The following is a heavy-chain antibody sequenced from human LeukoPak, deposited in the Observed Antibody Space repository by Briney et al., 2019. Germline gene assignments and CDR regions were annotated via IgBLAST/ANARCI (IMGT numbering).Heavy chain of an antibody. V-gene: IGHV3-9*01. CDR3: AFPVREPQH. CDR2: ISWNSGSI. Sequence: GRSLRLSCAASGFTFDDYAMHWVRQAPGKGLEWVSGISWNSGSIGYADSVKGRFTISRDNAKSSLYLQMNSLRAEDTAVYYCAFPVREPQHWGRGTLVTVSS. D-gene: IGHD3-10*01. CDR1: GFTFDDYA. J-gene: IGHJ1*01.